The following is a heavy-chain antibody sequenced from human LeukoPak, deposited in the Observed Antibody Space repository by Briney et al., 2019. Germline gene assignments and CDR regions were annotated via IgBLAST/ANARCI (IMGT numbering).Heavy chain of an antibody. D-gene: IGHD5-18*01. CDR2: IYYSGST. CDR1: GGSISSSSYY. V-gene: IGHV4-39*07. J-gene: IGHJ6*03. CDR3: ARGGYSYGSYYMDV. Sequence: PSETLSLTCTVSGGSISSSSYYWGWIRQPPGKGLEWIGSIYYSGSTYYNPSLKSRVTISVDTSKNQFSLKLSSVTAADTAVYYCARGGYSYGSYYMDVWGKGTTVTVSS.